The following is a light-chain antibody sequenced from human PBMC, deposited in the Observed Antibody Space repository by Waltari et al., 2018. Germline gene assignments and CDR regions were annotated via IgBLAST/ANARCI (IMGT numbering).Light chain of an antibody. CDR1: SNNVGNQV. Sequence: QAGLTQPPSVSKGLRQTATLTCTGNSNNVGNQVAAWLQPHQGHPPKLLSYRNNNRPSGISERLSASRSGNTASLTITGLQPEDEADYYCSAWDRSLSAWVFGGGTKLTVL. CDR2: RNN. J-gene: IGLJ3*02. V-gene: IGLV10-54*01. CDR3: SAWDRSLSAWV.